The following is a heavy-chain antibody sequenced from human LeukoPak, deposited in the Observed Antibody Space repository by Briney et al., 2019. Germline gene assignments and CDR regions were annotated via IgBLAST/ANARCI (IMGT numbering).Heavy chain of an antibody. CDR1: GGTFSSYA. J-gene: IGHJ5*02. CDR2: IIPIFGTA. Sequence: SVKVPCKASGGTFSSYAISWVRQAPGQGLEWMGGIIPIFGTANYAQKFQGRVTITTDESTSTAYMELSSLRSEDTAVYYCARVPRVDDFWSGYYTGSWFDPWGQGTLVTVSS. CDR3: ARVPRVDDFWSGYYTGSWFDP. V-gene: IGHV1-69*05. D-gene: IGHD3-3*01.